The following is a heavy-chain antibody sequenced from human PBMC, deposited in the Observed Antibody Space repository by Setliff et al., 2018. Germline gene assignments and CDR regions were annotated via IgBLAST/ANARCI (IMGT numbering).Heavy chain of an antibody. CDR3: ARGDSSGYYYVQEVFIDY. CDR1: GFTFSSYG. J-gene: IGHJ4*02. V-gene: IGHV3-30*19. Sequence: HPEGSLRLSCAASGFTFSSYGMHWVRQAPGKGLEWVAVIWYDGSNKYYADSVKGRFTISRDNSKNTLYLQMNSLRAEDTAVYYCARGDSSGYYYVQEVFIDYWGQGTLVTVSS. D-gene: IGHD3-22*01. CDR2: IWYDGSNK.